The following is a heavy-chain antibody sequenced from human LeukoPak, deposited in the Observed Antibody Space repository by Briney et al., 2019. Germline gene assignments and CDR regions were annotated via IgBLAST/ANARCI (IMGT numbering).Heavy chain of an antibody. V-gene: IGHV4-61*02. CDR2: IYTSGST. D-gene: IGHD1-26*01. J-gene: IGHJ6*03. CDR3: ARGEALELYYYYMDV. CDR1: GGSISSGSYY. Sequence: SETLSLTCTVSGGSISSGSYYWSWIRQPAGKGLEWIGRIYTSGSTNYNPSLKSRVTISVDTSKNQFSLKLSSVTAADTAVYYCARGEALELYYYYMDVWGKGTTVTVSS.